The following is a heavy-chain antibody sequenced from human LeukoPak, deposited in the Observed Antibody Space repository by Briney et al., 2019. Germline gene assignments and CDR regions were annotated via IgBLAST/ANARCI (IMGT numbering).Heavy chain of an antibody. CDR2: IYYSGGT. V-gene: IGHV4-59*01. CDR1: GGSISSYY. J-gene: IGHJ3*02. D-gene: IGHD5-24*01. CDR3: ARDGYNEGYAFDI. Sequence: NPSETLSLTCTVSGGSISSYYWSWIRQPPGKGLEWIGYIYYSGGTNYNPSLKSRVTISVDTSKNQFSLKLSSVTAADTAVYYCARDGYNEGYAFDIWGQGTMVTVSS.